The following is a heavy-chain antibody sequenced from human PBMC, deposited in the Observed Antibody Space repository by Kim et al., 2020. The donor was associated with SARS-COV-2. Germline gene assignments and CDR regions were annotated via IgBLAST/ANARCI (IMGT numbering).Heavy chain of an antibody. V-gene: IGHV3-23*01. D-gene: IGHD6-13*01. J-gene: IGHJ5*02. CDR2: ISGGGGRS. CDR3: AKGVGIAAVGTNWFDP. CDR1: GFTFSSYA. Sequence: GGSLRLSCAASGFTFSSYAMSWVRQAPGKGLEWVTSISGGGGRSYYADSVKGRFTISRDTSKNTLYLQMSGLRAEDTAVYYCAKGVGIAAVGTNWFDPWGQGTLVTVSS.